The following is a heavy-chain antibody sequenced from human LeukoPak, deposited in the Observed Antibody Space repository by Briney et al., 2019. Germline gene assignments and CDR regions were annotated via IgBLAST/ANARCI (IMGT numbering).Heavy chain of an antibody. CDR3: ARFRITIFGVVNWFDP. CDR1: GYTLTELS. J-gene: IGHJ5*02. V-gene: IGHV1-24*01. CDR2: FDPEDGET. D-gene: IGHD3-3*01. Sequence: ASVKVSCKVSGYTLTELSMHWVRQAPGKGLEWMGGFDPEDGETIYAQKFQGRVTMTEDTSTDTAYMELSSLRSEDTAVYYCARFRITIFGVVNWFDPWGQGTLVTVSS.